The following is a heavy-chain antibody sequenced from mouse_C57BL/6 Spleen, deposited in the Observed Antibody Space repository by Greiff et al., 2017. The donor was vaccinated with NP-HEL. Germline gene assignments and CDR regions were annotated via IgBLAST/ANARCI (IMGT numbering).Heavy chain of an antibody. Sequence: EVKVEESGGGLVKPGGSLKLSCAASGFTFSSYAMSWVRQTPEKRLEWVATISDGGSYTYYPDNVKGRFTISRDNAKNNLYLQMSHLKSEDTAMYYCARDGLTTWYFDYWGQGTTLTVSS. CDR1: GFTFSSYA. CDR3: ARDGLTTWYFDY. V-gene: IGHV5-4*01. D-gene: IGHD2-12*01. CDR2: ISDGGSYT. J-gene: IGHJ2*01.